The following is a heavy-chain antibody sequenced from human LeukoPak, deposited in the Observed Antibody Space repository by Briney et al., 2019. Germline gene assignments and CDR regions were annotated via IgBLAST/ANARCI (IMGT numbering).Heavy chain of an antibody. Sequence: SVKVSCKASGYTFTGYYMHWVRQAPGQGLEWMGGIIPIFGTANYAQKFQGRVTITTDESTSTAYMELSSLRSEDTAVYYCARDSSGYHLSLGGWGQGTLVTVSS. V-gene: IGHV1-69*05. CDR1: GYTFTGYY. D-gene: IGHD3-22*01. J-gene: IGHJ4*02. CDR3: ARDSSGYHLSLGG. CDR2: IIPIFGTA.